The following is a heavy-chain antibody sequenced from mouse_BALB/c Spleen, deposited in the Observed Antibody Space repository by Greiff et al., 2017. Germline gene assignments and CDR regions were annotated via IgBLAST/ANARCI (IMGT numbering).Heavy chain of an antibody. J-gene: IGHJ2*01. CDR2: INPYNDGT. V-gene: IGHV1-14*01. CDR3: ARGKPNYSYYFDY. Sequence: EVKLQESGPELVKPGASVKMSCKASGYTFTSYVMHWVKQKPGQGLEWIGYINPYNDGTKYNEKFKGKATLTSDKSSSTAYMELSSLTSEDSAVYYCARGKPNYSYYFDYWGQGTTLTVSS. CDR1: GYTFTSYV. D-gene: IGHD1-3*01.